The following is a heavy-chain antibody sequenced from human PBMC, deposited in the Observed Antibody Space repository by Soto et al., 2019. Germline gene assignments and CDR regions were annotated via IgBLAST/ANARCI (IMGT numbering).Heavy chain of an antibody. CDR3: AKDLAVAGPGYYFDY. V-gene: IGHV3-23*01. D-gene: IGHD6-19*01. CDR2: ISGSGGST. Sequence: GGSLRLSCAASGFPFSSYAMSWVRQAPGKGLEWVSAISGSGGSTYYADSVKGRFTISRDNSKNTLYLQMNSLRAEDTAVYYCAKDLAVAGPGYYFDYWGQGTLVTVSS. J-gene: IGHJ4*02. CDR1: GFPFSSYA.